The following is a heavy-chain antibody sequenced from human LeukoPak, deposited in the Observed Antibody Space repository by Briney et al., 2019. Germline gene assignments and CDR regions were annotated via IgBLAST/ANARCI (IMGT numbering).Heavy chain of an antibody. Sequence: PSEALSLTRTVSGGSISSYYGSCIRQPAGGGLEWIGYIYYSGSSNYNPSLKSRVTISVDTSKNQFSLNLKSVTVTAPAASVCARSGGEQQLVGHPVYFDYWGQGTLVTVSS. CDR1: GGSISSYY. CDR2: IYYSGSS. CDR3: ARSGGEQQLVGHPVYFDY. D-gene: IGHD6-13*01. J-gene: IGHJ4*02. V-gene: IGHV4-59*01.